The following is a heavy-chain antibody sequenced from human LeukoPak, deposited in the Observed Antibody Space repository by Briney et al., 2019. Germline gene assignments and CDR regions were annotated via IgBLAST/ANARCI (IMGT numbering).Heavy chain of an antibody. CDR2: IYHSGSN. CDR1: GDSISTSTW. CDR3: ARGHNENNYKSTIDV. J-gene: IGHJ3*01. Sequence: SETLSLTCAVSGDSISTSTWWNWVRQPPGKGLEWIGEIYHSGSNNRNPSLKSRVTISVDKTKNQFSLKLSSVTAADTAMYYCARGHNENNYKSTIDVWGQGTMVTVSS. D-gene: IGHD1/OR15-1a*01. V-gene: IGHV4-4*02.